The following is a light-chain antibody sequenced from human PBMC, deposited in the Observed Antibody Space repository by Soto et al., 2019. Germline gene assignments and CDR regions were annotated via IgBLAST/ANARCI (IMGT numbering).Light chain of an antibody. CDR3: QSYDSSLSGPVV. CDR1: RSNIGAGYD. CDR2: GNS. J-gene: IGLJ2*01. V-gene: IGLV1-40*01. Sequence: QSVLTQPPSVSGAPGQRVPISCTGSRSNIGAGYDVHWYQQLPGTAPKLLIYGNSNRPSGVPDRFSGSKSGTSASLAITGLQAEEEADYYCQSYDSSLSGPVVFGGGTKLTVL.